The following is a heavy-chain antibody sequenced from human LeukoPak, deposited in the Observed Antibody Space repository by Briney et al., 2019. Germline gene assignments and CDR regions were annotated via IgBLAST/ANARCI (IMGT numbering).Heavy chain of an antibody. CDR1: GYTFTSYG. Sequence: ASVKVSCKASGYTFTSYGISWVRQATGQGLEWMGWMNPNSGNTGYAQKFQGRVTITGNTSISTAYMELSSLRSEDTAVYYCARGGGGYDYVWGSYRYRFDYWGQGTLVTVSS. D-gene: IGHD3-16*02. CDR3: ARGGGGYDYVWGSYRYRFDY. J-gene: IGHJ4*02. CDR2: MNPNSGNT. V-gene: IGHV1-8*03.